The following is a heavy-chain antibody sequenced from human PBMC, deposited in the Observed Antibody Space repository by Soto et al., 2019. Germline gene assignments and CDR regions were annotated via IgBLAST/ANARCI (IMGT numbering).Heavy chain of an antibody. Sequence: ASVKVSCKASGYTFTSYGISWERQLPGQRLECTRWTGAYNGNTNYAQKPQGKATITTATSTSTAYVELRSLRSDDTAVYYCAGGLVSSGDGYFD. D-gene: IGHD3-22*01. CDR1: GYTFTSYG. V-gene: IGHV1-18*01. CDR2: TGAYNGNT. CDR3: AGGLVSSGDGYFD. J-gene: IGHJ3*02.